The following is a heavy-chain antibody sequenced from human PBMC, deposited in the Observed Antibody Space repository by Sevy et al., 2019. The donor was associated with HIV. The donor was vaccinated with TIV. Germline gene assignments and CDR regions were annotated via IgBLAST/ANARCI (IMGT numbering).Heavy chain of an antibody. CDR2: ISYDGIIK. D-gene: IGHD6-19*01. J-gene: IGHJ4*02. V-gene: IGHV3-30*04. CDR1: GFSFNTHA. Sequence: GGSLRLSCAASGFSFNTHAMHWVHQATGKGLECVALISYDGIIKYYADSVKGRLTISRDNSKNTLSLQMNSLRIEDTAVYYCAREGGYTSAWSPGNYWGQGTLVTVSS. CDR3: AREGGYTSAWSPGNY.